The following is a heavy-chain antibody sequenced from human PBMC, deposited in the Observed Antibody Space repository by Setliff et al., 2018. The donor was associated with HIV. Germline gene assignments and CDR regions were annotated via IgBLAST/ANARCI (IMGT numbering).Heavy chain of an antibody. V-gene: IGHV4-34*01. CDR1: GGSFSGYY. J-gene: IGHJ4*02. Sequence: PSETLSLTCAVYGGSFSGYYWSWIRQPPGMGLEWIGQIGPSGDTIYNPSLKSRVTISVDTSKNQFSLKLSSVTAADTAVYFCARHSNTWGNWCYPFDYWGQGSLVTVSS. CDR2: IGPSGDT. D-gene: IGHD2-8*02. CDR3: ARHSNTWGNWCYPFDY.